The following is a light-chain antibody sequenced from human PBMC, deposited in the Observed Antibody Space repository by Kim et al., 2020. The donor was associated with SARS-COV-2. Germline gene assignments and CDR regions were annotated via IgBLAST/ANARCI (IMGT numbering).Light chain of an antibody. CDR1: SSNIGNNC. CDR2: DNN. CDR3: GTWDSSLSAGRYV. Sequence: KVTISCSGSSSNIGNNCVSWYQQLPGTAPKPLIYDNNKRPSAIPDRFSGSKSGTSATLGITGLQTGDEADYYCGTWDSSLSAGRYVFGTGTKVTVL. J-gene: IGLJ1*01. V-gene: IGLV1-51*01.